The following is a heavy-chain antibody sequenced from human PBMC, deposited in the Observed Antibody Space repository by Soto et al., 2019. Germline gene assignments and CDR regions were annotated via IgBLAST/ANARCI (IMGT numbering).Heavy chain of an antibody. D-gene: IGHD2-15*01. J-gene: IGHJ3*02. V-gene: IGHV3-21*01. CDR3: ARDSLVVVVAATYDAFDI. CDR1: GFTFSSYS. CDR2: ISSSSSYI. Sequence: GGSLRLSCAASGFTFSSYSMNWVRQAPGKGLEWVSSISSSSSYIYYADSVKGRFTISRDNAKNSLYLQMNSLRAEDTAVYYCARDSLVVVVAATYDAFDIWGQGTMVTVSS.